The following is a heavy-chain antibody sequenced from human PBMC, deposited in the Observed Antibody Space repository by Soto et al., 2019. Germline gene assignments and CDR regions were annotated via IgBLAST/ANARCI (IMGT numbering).Heavy chain of an antibody. CDR2: ISAYNGNT. CDR1: GYTFTSYG. V-gene: IGHV1-18*04. Sequence: ASVKVSCKASGYTFTSYGISWVRRAPGQGLEWMGWISAYNGNTNYAQKLQGRVTMTTDTSTSTAYMELRSLRSDDTAVYYCARDGHCSSTRCLVYFDYWGQGTLVTVSS. CDR3: ARDGHCSSTRCLVYFDY. J-gene: IGHJ4*02. D-gene: IGHD2-2*01.